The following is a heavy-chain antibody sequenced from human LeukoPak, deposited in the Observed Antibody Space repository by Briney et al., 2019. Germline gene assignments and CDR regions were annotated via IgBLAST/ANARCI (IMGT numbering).Heavy chain of an antibody. CDR2: ISYDGSNK. CDR1: GFTFSSYA. V-gene: IGHV3-30-3*01. Sequence: GGSLRLSCAASGFTFSSYAMHWVRQAPGKGLEWVAVISYDGSNKYYADSVKGRFTISRDNSKNTLYLQMNSLRAEDTAVYYCARVGTTSRLAAARAAHTFDIWGQGTMVTVSS. CDR3: ARVGTTSRLAAARAAHTFDI. J-gene: IGHJ3*02. D-gene: IGHD6-13*01.